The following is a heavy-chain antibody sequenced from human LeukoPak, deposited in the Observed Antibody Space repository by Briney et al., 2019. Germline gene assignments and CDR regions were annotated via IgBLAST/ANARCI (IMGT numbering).Heavy chain of an antibody. D-gene: IGHD1-7*01. V-gene: IGHV3-64*01. Sequence: GGSLRLSCAASGFTLSSYAMHWVRQAPGKGLEYVSAISSNGGSTYYANSVKGRFTISRDNSKNTLYLQMGSLRAEDMAVYYCARDPGTTFYYYYMDVWGKGTTVTVSS. CDR2: ISSNGGST. J-gene: IGHJ6*03. CDR3: ARDPGTTFYYYYMDV. CDR1: GFTLSSYA.